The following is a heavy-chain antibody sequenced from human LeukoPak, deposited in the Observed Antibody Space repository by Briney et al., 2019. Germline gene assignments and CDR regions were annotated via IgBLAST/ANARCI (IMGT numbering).Heavy chain of an antibody. Sequence: GGSLRLSCAASGFTFSSYGMHWVRQAPGKGLEWVAVISYDGSNKYYADSVKGRFTISRDNSKNTLYLQMNSLRAEDTAVYYCAKPPTMVRGVIPLFDYWGQGTLVTVSS. CDR3: AKPPTMVRGVIPLFDY. CDR1: GFTFSSYG. CDR2: ISYDGSNK. J-gene: IGHJ4*02. V-gene: IGHV3-30*18. D-gene: IGHD3-10*01.